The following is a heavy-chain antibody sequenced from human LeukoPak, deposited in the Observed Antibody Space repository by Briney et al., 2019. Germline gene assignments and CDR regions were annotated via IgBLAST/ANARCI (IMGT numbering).Heavy chain of an antibody. Sequence: GGSLRLSCAASGFTFSSYWMSWVRQAPGKGLGWVANIKQDGSEKYYVDSVKGRFTISRDNAKNSLYLQMNSLRAEDTAVYYCARDMAPIRAYYGSRSFKPSSGDYWGQGTLVTVSS. V-gene: IGHV3-7*01. D-gene: IGHD3-10*01. CDR2: IKQDGSEK. CDR3: ARDMAPIRAYYGSRSFKPSSGDY. J-gene: IGHJ4*02. CDR1: GFTFSSYW.